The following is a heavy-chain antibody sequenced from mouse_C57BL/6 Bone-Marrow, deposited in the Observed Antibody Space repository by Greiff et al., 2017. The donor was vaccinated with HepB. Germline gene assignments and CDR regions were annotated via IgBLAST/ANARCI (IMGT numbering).Heavy chain of an antibody. CDR2: IRLKSDNYAT. J-gene: IGHJ3*01. CDR1: GFTFSNYW. Sequence: DVKLVESGGGLVQPGGSMKLSCVASGFTFSNYWMNWVRQSPEKGLEWVAQIRLKSDNYATHYAESVKGRFTISRDESKSSVYLQMNNLRAKDTGIYYCTSIYYYGSSYGAWFAYWGQGTLVTVSA. V-gene: IGHV6-3*01. CDR3: TSIYYYGSSYGAWFAY. D-gene: IGHD1-1*01.